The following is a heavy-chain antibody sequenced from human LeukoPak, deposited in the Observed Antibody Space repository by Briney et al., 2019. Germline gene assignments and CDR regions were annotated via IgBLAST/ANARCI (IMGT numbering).Heavy chain of an antibody. V-gene: IGHV1-69*13. Sequence: SVKVSCKASGGTFSSYAISWVRQAPGQGLEWMGGIIPIFGTANYAEKFQGRVTITADESTSTAYMELSSLRSEDTAVYYCAREYDTQGAFDIWGQGTMVTVSS. CDR3: AREYDTQGAFDI. J-gene: IGHJ3*02. CDR1: GGTFSSYA. D-gene: IGHD3-22*01. CDR2: IIPIFGTA.